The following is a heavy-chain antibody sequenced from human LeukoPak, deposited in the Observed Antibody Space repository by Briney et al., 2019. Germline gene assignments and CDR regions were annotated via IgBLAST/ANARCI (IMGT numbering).Heavy chain of an antibody. J-gene: IGHJ4*02. D-gene: IGHD6-6*01. CDR1: GFTFSSYA. CDR3: AKRLGAARTSLDY. Sequence: GGSLKLSCAAPGFTFSSYAMSWVRQAPGKGLEWVSAISGSGGSTYYADSVKGRFTISRDNFKRTLYLQMNSLRVEDTAVYYCAKRLGAARTSLDYWGQGTLVTVSS. V-gene: IGHV3-23*01. CDR2: ISGSGGST.